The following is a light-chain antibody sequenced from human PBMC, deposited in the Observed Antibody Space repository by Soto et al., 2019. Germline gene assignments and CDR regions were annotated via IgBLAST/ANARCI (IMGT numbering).Light chain of an antibody. J-gene: IGKJ2*01. CDR2: AAS. CDR3: QQVNNYPFT. V-gene: IGKV1-9*01. CDR1: QGISSH. Sequence: DIQLTQSPSFLSASVGDRVTITCRASQGISSHVAWFQQNPGKAPRLLIYAASTLQSGVPSRFSGSGSGTEYTLTISSLQPEDFATYYCQQVNNYPFTFGQGTKLETK.